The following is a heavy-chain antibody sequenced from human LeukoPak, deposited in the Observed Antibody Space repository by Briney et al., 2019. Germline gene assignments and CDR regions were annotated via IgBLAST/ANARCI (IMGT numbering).Heavy chain of an antibody. CDR3: ARRYRYYFDY. CDR2: IYYSGST. CDR1: GGSISNYY. V-gene: IGHV4-59*01. Sequence: PSETLSLTCTVSGGSISNYYWSWIRQPPGRDLEWIGDIYYSGSTNYNPSLKSRVTMSVDTSKNQFSLKLTSVTAADTAVYYCARRYRYYFDYWGQGTQVTVSS. D-gene: IGHD1-26*01. J-gene: IGHJ4*02.